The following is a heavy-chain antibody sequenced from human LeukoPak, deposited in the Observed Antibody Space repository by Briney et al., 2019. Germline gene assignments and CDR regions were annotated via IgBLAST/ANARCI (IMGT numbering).Heavy chain of an antibody. Sequence: GGSLRLSCAASGFTFSSYAMTWVRQAPGKGLEWVSTISGTGGYTYYADSVKGRFTISRDNSQKTLYLQMNSLRAEDTAVYYCAKDGYSSGWPYYFDYWGQGTLVTVSS. CDR2: ISGTGGYT. V-gene: IGHV3-23*01. CDR1: GFTFSSYA. D-gene: IGHD6-19*01. J-gene: IGHJ4*02. CDR3: AKDGYSSGWPYYFDY.